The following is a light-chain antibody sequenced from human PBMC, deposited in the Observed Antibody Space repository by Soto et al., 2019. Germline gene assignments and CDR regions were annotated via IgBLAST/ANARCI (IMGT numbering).Light chain of an antibody. CDR2: GAS. V-gene: IGKV3-15*01. CDR1: QIVSNN. Sequence: EIVLTQSPGTLSLSPGERATLSCTSGQIVSNNYLSSYQQKPGQAPRLLIYGASTSATGIPTRFSGRVSGTEFTLTISRLQPDDFSLYYCQQYHIWPPWTFGQGTK. CDR3: QQYHIWPPWT. J-gene: IGKJ1*01.